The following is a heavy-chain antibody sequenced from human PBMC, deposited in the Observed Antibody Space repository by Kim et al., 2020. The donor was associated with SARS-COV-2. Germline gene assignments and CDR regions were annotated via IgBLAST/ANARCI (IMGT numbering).Heavy chain of an antibody. V-gene: IGHV4-4*07. CDR2: VYDIANI. J-gene: IGHJ4*02. CDR1: GGLISSYY. CDR3: ARSENYYDSSGYGL. D-gene: IGHD3-22*01. Sequence: SETLSLTCTVSGGLISSYYWSWIRQPAGKGLEWIGRVYDIANINSNPSLKSRVTISVDTSKNQFSLRLISVTAADTAIYYCARSENYYDSSGYGLWGQGTLVTVPS.